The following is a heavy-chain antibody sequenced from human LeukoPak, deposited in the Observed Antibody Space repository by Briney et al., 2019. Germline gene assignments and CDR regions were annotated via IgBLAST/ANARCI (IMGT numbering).Heavy chain of an antibody. V-gene: IGHV3-7*01. D-gene: IGHD2-21*02. CDR3: AKDSLHIVVVTAMSFNFDY. CDR1: GFTFSSYW. Sequence: GGSLRLSCAASGFTFSSYWMSWVRQAPGKGLEWAANIKQDGSEKYYVDSVKGRFTISRDNSKNTLYLQMNSLRAEDTAVYYCAKDSLHIVVVTAMSFNFDYWGQGTLVTVSS. CDR2: IKQDGSEK. J-gene: IGHJ4*02.